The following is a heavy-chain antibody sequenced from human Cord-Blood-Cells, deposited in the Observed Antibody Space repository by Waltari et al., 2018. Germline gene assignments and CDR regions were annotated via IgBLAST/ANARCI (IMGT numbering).Heavy chain of an antibody. CDR2: IYHSGST. V-gene: IGHV4-38-2*02. Sequence: QVQLQESGPGLVKPSETPSLPCTVPGYSISSGYYWGCIRQLPGKGLEWIGRIYHSGSTYYNPSLKSRVTISVDTSKNQFSLKLSSVTAADTAVYYCAREDDAFDIWGQGTMVTVSS. CDR1: GYSISSGYY. CDR3: AREDDAFDI. J-gene: IGHJ3*02.